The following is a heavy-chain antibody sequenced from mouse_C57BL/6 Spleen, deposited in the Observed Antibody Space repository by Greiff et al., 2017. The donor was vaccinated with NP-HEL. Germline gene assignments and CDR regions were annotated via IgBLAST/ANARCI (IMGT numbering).Heavy chain of an antibody. CDR2: ISDGGSYT. CDR3: AREDYGYYFDY. CDR1: GFTFSSYA. J-gene: IGHJ2*01. Sequence: VQLQQSGGGLVKPGGSLKLSCAASGFTFSSYAMSWVRQTPEKRLEWVATISDGGSYTYYPDNVKGRFTISRDNAKNNLYLQMSHLKSEDTAMYYCAREDYGYYFDYWGQGTTLTVSS. V-gene: IGHV5-4*01. D-gene: IGHD1-1*01.